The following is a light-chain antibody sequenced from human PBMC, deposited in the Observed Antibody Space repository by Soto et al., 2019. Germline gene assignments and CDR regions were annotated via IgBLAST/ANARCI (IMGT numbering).Light chain of an antibody. J-gene: IGKJ1*01. Sequence: DIVMTQSPLSLRVTPGEPASISCRSSQSLLDSNGYNYLDWYLQKSGQSPQLLIYLGSNRASGVXDXYSGSGSGTDFTLKISRVEAEDVGVYYCMQALQSPPTFGQGTKVEIK. V-gene: IGKV2-28*01. CDR1: QSLLDSNGYNY. CDR2: LGS. CDR3: MQALQSPPT.